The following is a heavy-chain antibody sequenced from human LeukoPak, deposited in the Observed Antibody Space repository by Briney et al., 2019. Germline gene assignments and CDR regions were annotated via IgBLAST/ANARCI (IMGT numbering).Heavy chain of an antibody. CDR3: ASLKTDGYFDY. J-gene: IGHJ4*02. D-gene: IGHD5-24*01. Sequence: ASVKVSCKASGYTFSSYGISWVRQAPGQGLEWMGWISAYNSNTNYAQKFRGRVTMTTDTSTSTAYMELRSLRSDDTAVYYCASLKTDGYFDYWGQGTLVTVSS. CDR2: ISAYNSNT. CDR1: GYTFSSYG. V-gene: IGHV1-18*01.